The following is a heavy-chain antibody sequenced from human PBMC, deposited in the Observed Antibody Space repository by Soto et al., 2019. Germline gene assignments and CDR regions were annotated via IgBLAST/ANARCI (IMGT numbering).Heavy chain of an antibody. CDR1: GFKFSNYA. J-gene: IGHJ4*02. D-gene: IGHD3-16*01. V-gene: IGHV3-23*01. Sequence: GGSLRLSCAASGFKFSNYAMSWVRQAPGKGLEWVSLISATGGGTYYADSVKGRFTISRDNAHNTRYLQVHSLTAEDTAVYYCAKDRRAGGNSAFYFDFWGQGAQVTFSS. CDR2: ISATGGGT. CDR3: AKDRRAGGNSAFYFDF.